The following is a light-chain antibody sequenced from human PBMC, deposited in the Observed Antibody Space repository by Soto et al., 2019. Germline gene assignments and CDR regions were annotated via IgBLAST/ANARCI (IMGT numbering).Light chain of an antibody. CDR1: SSYVGGYNS. CDR2: DVT. V-gene: IGLV2-14*01. CDR3: SSWTSSSSYV. Sequence: QSVLTQPASGSGSPGLSIAISCSGTSSYVGGYNSVSWYQQYPGKAPKLIIHDVTNRPSGVSDRFSGSKSGNTASLTISGLQAEDEADYYCSSWTSSSSYVFGSGTRSPS. J-gene: IGLJ1*01.